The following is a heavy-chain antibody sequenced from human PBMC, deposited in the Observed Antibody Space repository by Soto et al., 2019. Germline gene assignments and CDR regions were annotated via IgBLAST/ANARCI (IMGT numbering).Heavy chain of an antibody. D-gene: IGHD6-6*01. V-gene: IGHV3-30*18. J-gene: IGHJ4*02. CDR1: GFTFSSYS. CDR2: ISYDGSNK. Sequence: PGGSLRLSCAASGFTFSSYSMNWVRQAPGKGLEWVAVISYDGSNKYYADSVKGRFTISRDNSKNTLYLQMNSLRAEDTAVYYCAKVGSSSSSLGYFDYWGQGTLVTVSS. CDR3: AKVGSSSSSLGYFDY.